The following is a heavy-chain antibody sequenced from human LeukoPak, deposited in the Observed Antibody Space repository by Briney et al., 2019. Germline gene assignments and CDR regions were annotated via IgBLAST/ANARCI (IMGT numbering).Heavy chain of an antibody. D-gene: IGHD2-2*01. J-gene: IGHJ4*02. V-gene: IGHV3-64D*06. CDR3: VKEHCSSTSCFYFDY. CDR2: ISGNGGST. CDR1: GFTFSNYG. Sequence: GGSLRLFCSASGFTFSNYGMHWVRQAPGKGLEYVSAISGNGGSTHYADSVKGRFTISRDNSKNTLYLQMSSLRAEDTAVYYCVKEHCSSTSCFYFDYWGQGTLVTVSS.